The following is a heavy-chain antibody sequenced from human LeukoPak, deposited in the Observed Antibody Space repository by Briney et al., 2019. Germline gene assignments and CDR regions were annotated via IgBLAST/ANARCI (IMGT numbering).Heavy chain of an antibody. CDR1: GFTFASYG. CDR2: ISGSGTNT. Sequence: GGSLRLSCAVSGFTFASYGMSWVRQAPGKGLEWVSGISGSGTNTYYADSVKGRLTISRDNSKNTLYLQMNSLRAEDTAVYYCAKGGCSSASCSRGDDDWGQGTLVTVSS. D-gene: IGHD2-2*01. V-gene: IGHV3-23*01. CDR3: AKGGCSSASCSRGDDD. J-gene: IGHJ4*02.